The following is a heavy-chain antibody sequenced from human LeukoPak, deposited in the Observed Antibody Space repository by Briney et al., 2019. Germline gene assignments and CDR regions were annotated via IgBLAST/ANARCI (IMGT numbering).Heavy chain of an antibody. CDR1: GGSISSYY. D-gene: IGHD3-10*01. V-gene: IGHV4-59*01. CDR3: ARASGNRFDY. J-gene: IGHJ4*02. CDR2: IYYSGFT. Sequence: SETLSLTCTVSGGSISSYYWNWIRQPPGKGLEWIGYIYYSGFTNYNPSLKSRVTISVDTSKNQFSLKLSSVTAADTAVYYCARASGNRFDYWGQGTLVTVSS.